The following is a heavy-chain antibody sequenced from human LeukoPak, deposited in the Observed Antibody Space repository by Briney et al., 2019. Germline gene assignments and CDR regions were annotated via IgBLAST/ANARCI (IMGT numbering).Heavy chain of an antibody. V-gene: IGHV3-23*01. Sequence: GGSLRLSCAASGFTFSSDAMNWVRQAPGKGLEWVSGISDTGGNPYYADSVKGRFTISRDKSKNTLDLQMYSLRAEDTAVYYCAKGTMHDYWGQGTLVTVSS. D-gene: IGHD4/OR15-4a*01. CDR2: ISDTGGNP. J-gene: IGHJ4*02. CDR1: GFTFSSDA. CDR3: AKGTMHDY.